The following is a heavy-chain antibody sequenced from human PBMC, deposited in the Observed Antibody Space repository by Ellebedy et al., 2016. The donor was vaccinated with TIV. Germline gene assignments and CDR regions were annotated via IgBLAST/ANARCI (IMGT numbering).Heavy chain of an antibody. CDR2: IYPGDSDT. Sequence: PGGSLRLSCTGSGYSFTSYWIGWVRQMPGKGLEWMGIIYPGDSDTRYSPSFQGQVTISSDKSISTAYLQWGSLKASDTAMYYCASLYSSGSYSDYWGQGTLVTVSS. CDR3: ASLYSSGSYSDY. V-gene: IGHV5-51*01. D-gene: IGHD1-26*01. J-gene: IGHJ4*02. CDR1: GYSFTSYW.